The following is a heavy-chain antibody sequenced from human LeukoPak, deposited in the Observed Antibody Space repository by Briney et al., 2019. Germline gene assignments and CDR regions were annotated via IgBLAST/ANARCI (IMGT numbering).Heavy chain of an antibody. J-gene: IGHJ3*02. CDR1: GYTFTSYG. Sequence: ASVKVSCEASGYTFTSYGISWVRQAPGQGLEWMGWISAYNGNTNYAQKLQGRVTMTTDTSSSTAYMELRSLRSDDTAVYYCARWDYYDSRTFDIWGQGTMVTVSS. CDR3: ARWDYYDSRTFDI. D-gene: IGHD3-22*01. V-gene: IGHV1-18*01. CDR2: ISAYNGNT.